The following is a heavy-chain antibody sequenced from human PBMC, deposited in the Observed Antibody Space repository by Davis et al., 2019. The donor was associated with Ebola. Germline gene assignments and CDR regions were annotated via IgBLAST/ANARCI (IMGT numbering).Heavy chain of an antibody. CDR3: ARRGAVAEWAFDY. CDR2: IYPGDSDT. CDR1: GYSFTSYW. Sequence: GESLKISCQGSGYSFTSYWIGWVRQLPGKGLEWMGIIYPGDSDTRYSPSFQGQVTISADKSISTAYLQWSSLKASDTAMYYCARRGAVAEWAFDYWGQGTLVTVSS. D-gene: IGHD6-19*01. V-gene: IGHV5-51*01. J-gene: IGHJ4*02.